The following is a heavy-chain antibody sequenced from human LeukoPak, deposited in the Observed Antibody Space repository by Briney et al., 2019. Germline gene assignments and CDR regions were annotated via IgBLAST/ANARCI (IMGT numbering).Heavy chain of an antibody. J-gene: IGHJ5*02. CDR1: GYTFTGYY. CDR2: INPNSGGT. V-gene: IGHV1-2*06. D-gene: IGHD2-15*01. CDR3: ARARRYCSGGSCYPNWFDP. Sequence: ASVKVSCKASGYTFTGYYMHWVRQAPGQGLEWMGRINPNSGGTNYAQKFQGRVTMTRDTSISTAYMELSRLRSDDTAVCYCARARRYCSGGSCYPNWFDPWGQGTLVTVSS.